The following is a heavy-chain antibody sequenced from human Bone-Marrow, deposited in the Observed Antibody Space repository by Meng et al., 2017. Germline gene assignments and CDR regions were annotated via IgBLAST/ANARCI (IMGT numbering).Heavy chain of an antibody. Sequence: KVSCKGSGYSFSTYWLAWVRRMPGKGLEWMGIIYPGDSETRYSPSFQGQVTISADKSISTAYLQWSSLKASDTAMYYCARPGSSRSYDSLDFWGQGTLVTVSS. J-gene: IGHJ4*02. D-gene: IGHD1-26*01. CDR1: GYSFSTYW. CDR3: ARPGSSRSYDSLDF. CDR2: IYPGDSET. V-gene: IGHV5-51*01.